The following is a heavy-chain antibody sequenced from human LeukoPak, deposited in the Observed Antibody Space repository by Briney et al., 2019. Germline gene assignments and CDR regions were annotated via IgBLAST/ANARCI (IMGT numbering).Heavy chain of an antibody. CDR2: VDPEDGET. CDR1: GYTFTDYY. D-gene: IGHD3-3*01. V-gene: IGHV1-69-2*01. CDR3: ATAAEHYDFWSGYYSIFDY. Sequence: ASVKVSCKVSGYTFTDYYMHWVQQAPGKGLEWMGLVDPEDGETIYAEKFQGRVTITADTSTDTAYMELSSLRSEDTAVYYCATAAEHYDFWSGYYSIFDYWSQGTLVTVSS. J-gene: IGHJ4*02.